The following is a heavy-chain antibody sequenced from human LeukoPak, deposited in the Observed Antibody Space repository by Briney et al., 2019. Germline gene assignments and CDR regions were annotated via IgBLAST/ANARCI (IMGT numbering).Heavy chain of an antibody. J-gene: IGHJ1*01. Sequence: SETLSLTCTVSSGSISNYYWSWIRQPAGKGLEWIGRIYTTGSTSYNPSLESRVTMSVDTSKNQFSLKLSSVTAADTAVYYCASSIAARRVEYFQHWGQGTLVTVSS. D-gene: IGHD6-6*01. CDR2: IYTTGST. CDR3: ASSIAARRVEYFQH. V-gene: IGHV4-4*07. CDR1: SGSISNYY.